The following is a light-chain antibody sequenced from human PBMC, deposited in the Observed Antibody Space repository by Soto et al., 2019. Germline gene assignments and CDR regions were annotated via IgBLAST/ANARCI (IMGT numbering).Light chain of an antibody. CDR2: DVS. V-gene: IGLV2-11*01. Sequence: QSVLTQPRSVSGSPGQSVTISCTGTSSDVGGYNYVSWYQQYSGKAPKVMIYDVSKRPSGVPDRFSGSKSGNTASLTISGLQAEDEADYYCCSYAASNTFVFGTGIKVTVL. J-gene: IGLJ1*01. CDR1: SSDVGGYNY. CDR3: CSYAASNTFV.